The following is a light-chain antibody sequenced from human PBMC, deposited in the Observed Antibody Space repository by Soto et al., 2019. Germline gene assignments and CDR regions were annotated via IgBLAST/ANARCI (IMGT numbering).Light chain of an antibody. CDR3: LLSASASQV. CDR1: TGAVTSTHH. CDR2: DTS. J-gene: IGLJ2*01. V-gene: IGLV7-46*01. Sequence: QAVVTQEPSLTVSTGGTVTLTCGSSTGAVTSTHHPYWFQQKAGKAPRTLIYDTSNKHSWTPARFSGSLLRDKAAQTLSGEHPEHEATYYCLLSASASQVFGGGTKQTVL.